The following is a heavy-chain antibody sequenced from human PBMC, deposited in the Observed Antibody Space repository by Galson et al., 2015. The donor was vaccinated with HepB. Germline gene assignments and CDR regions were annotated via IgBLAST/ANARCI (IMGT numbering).Heavy chain of an antibody. CDR2: ISYDGSNK. CDR1: GFTFSSYG. D-gene: IGHD3-22*01. Sequence: SLRLSCAASGFTFSSYGMHWVRQAPGKGLEWVAVISYDGSNKYYADSVKGRLTISRDNSKNTLYLQMNSLRAEDTAVYYCAKDNGMIVVVSVDYWGQGTLVTVSS. CDR3: AKDNGMIVVVSVDY. J-gene: IGHJ4*02. V-gene: IGHV3-30*18.